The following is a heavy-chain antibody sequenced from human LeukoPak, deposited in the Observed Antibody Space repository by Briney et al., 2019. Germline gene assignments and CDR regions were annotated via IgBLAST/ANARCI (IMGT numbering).Heavy chain of an antibody. CDR1: GDTFTKYD. Sequence: GASVKVSCKASGDTFTKYDINWVRQATGRGLEWLGWMSPNSGNTGYAQKFQGRVSMTRDTSVNTAYMELSSLRSEDTAVYYCARGPPNWGYDFWGQGTLVTVSS. V-gene: IGHV1-8*01. J-gene: IGHJ4*02. CDR2: MSPNSGNT. CDR3: ARGPPNWGYDF. D-gene: IGHD7-27*01.